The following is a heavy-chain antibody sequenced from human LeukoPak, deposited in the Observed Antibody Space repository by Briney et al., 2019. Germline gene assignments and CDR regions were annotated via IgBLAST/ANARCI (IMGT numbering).Heavy chain of an antibody. J-gene: IGHJ4*02. D-gene: IGHD2-21*02. Sequence: PGGSLRLSCAASGFTFSSYSMNWVRQAPGKGLEWVSSISSSSSYIYYADSVKGRFTISRDNAKNSLYLQMNSLRAEDTAVYYCARVRHIVVVTAIKHYFDYWGQGTLVTVSS. CDR2: ISSSSSYI. CDR1: GFTFSSYS. V-gene: IGHV3-21*01. CDR3: ARVRHIVVVTAIKHYFDY.